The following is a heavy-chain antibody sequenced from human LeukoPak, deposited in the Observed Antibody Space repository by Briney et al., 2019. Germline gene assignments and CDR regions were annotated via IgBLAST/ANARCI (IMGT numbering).Heavy chain of an antibody. Sequence: GGPLRLSCAASGFTFSSYGMHWVRQAPGKGLEWVAVISYDGSNKYYADSVKGRFTISRDNSKNTLYLQMNSLRAEDTAVYYCAKDQADYDFWSGYSDYWGQGTLVTVSS. CDR1: GFTFSSYG. D-gene: IGHD3-3*01. J-gene: IGHJ4*02. CDR3: AKDQADYDFWSGYSDY. CDR2: ISYDGSNK. V-gene: IGHV3-30*18.